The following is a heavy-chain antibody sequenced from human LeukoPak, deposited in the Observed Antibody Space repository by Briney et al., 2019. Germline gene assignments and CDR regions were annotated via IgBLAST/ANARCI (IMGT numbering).Heavy chain of an antibody. CDR2: IKQDGGQI. D-gene: IGHD4-17*01. J-gene: IGHJ4*02. CDR3: ARLGARQMLEY. Sequence: GGSLRLSCAASGFTFSNYWMTWVRQAPGKGLEWVANIKQDGGQIYYLESVEGRFTVSRDNAKDSLYLQMNSPRAEDTAVYYCARLGARQMLEYWGQGTLVTVSS. CDR1: GFTFSNYW. V-gene: IGHV3-7*01.